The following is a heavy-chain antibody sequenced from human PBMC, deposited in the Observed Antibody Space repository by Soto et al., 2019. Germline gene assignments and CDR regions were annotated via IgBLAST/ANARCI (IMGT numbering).Heavy chain of an antibody. CDR2: IKEDGSEK. J-gene: IGHJ4*02. D-gene: IGHD3-16*01. Sequence: GGSLRLSCAASGFTFRRDWMSWVRQAPGKGLEWVANIKEDGSEKNDVDSVKGRFTISRDNAKSSLYLQMNSLRVEDTAVYYCAKGGNIDYCGQGTLVTVSS. CDR1: GFTFRRDW. V-gene: IGHV3-7*03. CDR3: AKGGNIDY.